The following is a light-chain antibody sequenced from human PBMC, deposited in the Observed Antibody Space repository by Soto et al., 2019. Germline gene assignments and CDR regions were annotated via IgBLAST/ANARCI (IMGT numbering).Light chain of an antibody. J-gene: IGKJ1*01. CDR3: QQYGSSPRT. V-gene: IGKV3-20*01. CDR2: GAS. Sequence: EIELTQSPGTLSMSPGETATLSSRASQSVSSSYLAWYQQKPGQAPRLLIYGASSRTTGIPERFSGSGSGTDFTLTISRVEPEDFAVYYCQQYGSSPRTVGQGTKVDIK. CDR1: QSVSSSY.